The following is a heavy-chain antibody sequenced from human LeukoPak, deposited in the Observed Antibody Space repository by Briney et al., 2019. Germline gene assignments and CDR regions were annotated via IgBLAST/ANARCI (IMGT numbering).Heavy chain of an antibody. D-gene: IGHD2-2*01. V-gene: IGHV4-59*11. J-gene: IGHJ4*02. CDR3: ARFSSGCSTSSCYLTY. CDR1: GGSLSSHY. CDR2: IHDTGST. Sequence: SETLSLTCSVSGGSLSSHYWSWVRQPPGKGLELIGHIHDTGSTFYNPSLRGRVTISLDTSNNQFSLKLTSMTAADTAVYYCARFSSGCSTSSCYLTYWGQGTLVTVS.